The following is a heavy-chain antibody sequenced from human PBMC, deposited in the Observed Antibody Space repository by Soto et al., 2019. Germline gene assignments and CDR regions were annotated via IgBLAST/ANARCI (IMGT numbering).Heavy chain of an antibody. D-gene: IGHD2-2*01. CDR2: IIPLFSRT. CDR1: GGSLRRNA. CDR3: ARSSTSSGSDYYGVHV. V-gene: IGHV1-69*13. Sequence: SVKVSCKASGGSLRRNAISWLRQAPGQGLEWMGGIIPLFSRTNYAQRFQDRVTVTADESTTTVYMELNSLRSDDTAVYYCARSSTSSGSDYYGVHVWGQGTTVTVS. J-gene: IGHJ6*02.